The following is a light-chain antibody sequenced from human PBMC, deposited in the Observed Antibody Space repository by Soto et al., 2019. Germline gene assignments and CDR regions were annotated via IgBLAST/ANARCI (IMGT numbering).Light chain of an antibody. CDR2: AAS. CDR3: QQTYRIPYT. V-gene: IGKV1-39*01. Sequence: DIQMTQSPSSLSVSIGDRVTITCRSSQSISVYINCYQKKSGRPPNLLMYAASNLQSGVPSRFSGRGSGTDFTLTISSLQPEDFASYYCQQTYRIPYTFGQGTKVEI. CDR1: QSISVY. J-gene: IGKJ2*01.